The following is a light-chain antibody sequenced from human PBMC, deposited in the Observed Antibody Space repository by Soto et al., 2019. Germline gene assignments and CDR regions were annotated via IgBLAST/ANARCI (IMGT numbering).Light chain of an antibody. J-gene: IGKJ1*01. CDR3: QQYNSYSWT. CDR1: QSMSSW. V-gene: IGKV1-5*01. CDR2: DAS. Sequence: DIQMTQSPSTLSASVGDRVTITCGASQSMSSWWAWYQQKPGKAPKLLIYDASSLESGVPSRFSGSGSGTEFTLTISSLQPDDFASYYCQQYNSYSWTFGQGTKVEIK.